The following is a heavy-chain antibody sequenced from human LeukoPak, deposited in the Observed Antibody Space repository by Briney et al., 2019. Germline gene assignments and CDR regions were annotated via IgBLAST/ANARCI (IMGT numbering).Heavy chain of an antibody. J-gene: IGHJ4*02. D-gene: IGHD1-1*01. CDR3: APFTYNWNDNGDY. Sequence: SGGSLRLSCTASGFTFSNYWMGWVRQAPGKGLEWVANIKEDGTTIYYVDSVKGRFTISRDNAKNSLYLQMNSLRAEDTAVYYCAPFTYNWNDNGDYWGQGTLVTVSS. CDR2: IKEDGTTI. V-gene: IGHV3-7*01. CDR1: GFTFSNYW.